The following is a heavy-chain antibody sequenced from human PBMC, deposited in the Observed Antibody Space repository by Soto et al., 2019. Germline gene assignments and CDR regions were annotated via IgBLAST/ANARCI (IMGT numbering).Heavy chain of an antibody. J-gene: IGHJ2*01. Sequence: GGSLRLSCRTSGFRFSSYGMHWVRQAPGKGLEWVALISYDGSNKYYADSVKGRFTISRDNSKNTLYLQMNSLRAEDTAVYYCARDPLWGTAMVLWYFDLWGRGTLVTVSS. CDR3: ARDPLWGTAMVLWYFDL. CDR2: ISYDGSNK. D-gene: IGHD5-18*01. CDR1: GFRFSSYG. V-gene: IGHV3-30*19.